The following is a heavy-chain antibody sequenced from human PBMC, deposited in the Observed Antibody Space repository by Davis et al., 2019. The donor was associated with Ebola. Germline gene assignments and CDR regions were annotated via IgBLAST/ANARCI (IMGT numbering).Heavy chain of an antibody. CDR1: GFTFSNAW. CDR3: ARVVTMIVVT. Sequence: PGGSLRLSCAASGFTFSNAWMSWVRQAPGKGLEWVANIKQDGSEKYYVDSVKGRFTISRDNAKNSLYLQMNSLRAEDTAVYYCARVVTMIVVTWGQGTLVTVSS. V-gene: IGHV3-7*01. CDR2: IKQDGSEK. D-gene: IGHD3-22*01. J-gene: IGHJ4*02.